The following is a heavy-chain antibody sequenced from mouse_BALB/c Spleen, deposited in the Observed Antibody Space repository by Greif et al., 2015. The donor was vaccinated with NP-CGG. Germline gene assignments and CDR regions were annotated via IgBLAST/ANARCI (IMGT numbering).Heavy chain of an antibody. Sequence: VQLVESGPGLVAPSQSLSITCTVSGFSLTDYGVSWIRQPPGKGLEWLGVICGGGSTYYNSALKSRLSISKDNSKSQVFLKMNSLQTDDTAMYYCALYYDYDGESYYAMDCWGQGTSVTVSS. V-gene: IGHV2-6-5*01. CDR2: ICGGGST. CDR3: ALYYDYDGESYYAMDC. CDR1: GFSLTDYG. J-gene: IGHJ4*01. D-gene: IGHD2-4*01.